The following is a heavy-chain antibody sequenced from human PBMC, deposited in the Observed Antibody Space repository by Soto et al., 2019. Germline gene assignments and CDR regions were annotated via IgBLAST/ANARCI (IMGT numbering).Heavy chain of an antibody. CDR3: ARDPYSSSWYSAFDI. V-gene: IGHV3-30-3*01. CDR2: ISYDGSNK. J-gene: IGHJ3*02. CDR1: GFTFSSYA. Sequence: PGESLKISCAASGFTFSSYAMHWVRQAPGKGLEWVAVISYDGSNKYYADSVKGRFTISRDNSKNTLYLQMNSLRAEDTAVYYCARDPYSSSWYSAFDIWGQGTMVTVSS. D-gene: IGHD6-13*01.